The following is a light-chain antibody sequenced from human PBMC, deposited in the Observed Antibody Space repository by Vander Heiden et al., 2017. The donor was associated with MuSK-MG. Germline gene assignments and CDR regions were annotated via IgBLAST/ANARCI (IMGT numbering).Light chain of an antibody. V-gene: IGLV5-45*03. Sequence: QAVLTQPSSLSASPGASASLTCTLRSGINVGTYRIYWYQQKPGSPPQYLLRYKSDSDKQQGSGVPSRFSGSKDASANAGILLISGLQAEDEADYYCRIWNSSAWVFGGGTKLTVL. CDR3: RIWNSSAWV. CDR2: YKSDSDK. J-gene: IGLJ3*02. CDR1: SGINVGTYR.